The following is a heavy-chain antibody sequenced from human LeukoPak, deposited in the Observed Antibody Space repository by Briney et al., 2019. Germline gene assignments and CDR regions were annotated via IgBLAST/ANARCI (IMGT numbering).Heavy chain of an antibody. V-gene: IGHV4-31*03. CDR1: GGSISSGGYY. D-gene: IGHD3-10*01. Sequence: SETLSLTCTVSGGSISSGGYYWSWIRQHPGKGLEWIGYIYYSGSTYYNPSLKSRVTISVDTSKDQFSLKLSSVTAADTAVYYCARRGVRGVPFHYWGQGTLVTVSS. CDR2: IYYSGST. J-gene: IGHJ4*02. CDR3: ARRGVRGVPFHY.